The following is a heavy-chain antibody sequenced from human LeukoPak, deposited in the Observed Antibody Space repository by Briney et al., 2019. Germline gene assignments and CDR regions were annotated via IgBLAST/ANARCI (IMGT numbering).Heavy chain of an antibody. D-gene: IGHD3-22*01. CDR1: GYTFTGYY. CDR3: ARDRDSSGWNYFDY. Sequence: EASVKVSCKASGYTFTGYYIHWVRQAPGQGLEWPGWINPNSGGTNYAQKFQDRLTMTRDTSISTAYMELSRLISDDSAVYYCARDRDSSGWNYFDYWGQGTLVTVSS. V-gene: IGHV1-2*02. J-gene: IGHJ4*02. CDR2: INPNSGGT.